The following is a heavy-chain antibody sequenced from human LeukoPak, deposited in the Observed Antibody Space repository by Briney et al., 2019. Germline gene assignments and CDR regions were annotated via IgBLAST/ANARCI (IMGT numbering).Heavy chain of an antibody. Sequence: GGSLRLSCAASGFTFSDYYMSWIRQAPGRGLEWISYISGSGNTIYYADSVKGRFTISRDNAKNSLYLQMNNLRAEDTAVYYCARDGVLRYFDWFLGQQYYYYYMDVWGKGTTVTVSS. CDR1: GFTFSDYY. CDR3: ARDGVLRYFDWFLGQQYYYYYMDV. J-gene: IGHJ6*03. D-gene: IGHD3-9*01. CDR2: ISGSGNTI. V-gene: IGHV3-11*04.